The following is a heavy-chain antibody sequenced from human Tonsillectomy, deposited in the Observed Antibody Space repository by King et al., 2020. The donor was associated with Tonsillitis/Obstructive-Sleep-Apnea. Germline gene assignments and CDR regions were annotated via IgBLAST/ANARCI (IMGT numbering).Heavy chain of an antibody. CDR1: GFTFDDYA. CDR2: ISWNSGLI. V-gene: IGHV3-9*01. CDR3: AKALRTYCSTRSCSFDC. J-gene: IGHJ4*02. D-gene: IGHD2-2*01. Sequence: VQLVESGGGLVQPGRSLRLSCAASGFTFDDYAMHWVRQAPGKGLEWVSGISWNSGLIAYADSVKGRFTISRDNAKNSLFLQMNSLRAGDTAFYYCAKALRTYCSTRSCSFDCWGQGTLVTVSS.